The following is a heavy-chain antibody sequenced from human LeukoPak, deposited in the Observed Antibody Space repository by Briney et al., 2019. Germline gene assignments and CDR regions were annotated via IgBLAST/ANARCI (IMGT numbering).Heavy chain of an antibody. CDR3: ARDWWFLDY. Sequence: PGGSLRLSCAASGFTFTTYSMTWVRQAPGRGLEWVARIKEDGSDIHYVDSVKGRFTISRDNARNSLYLQMNSLRAEDTAVYYCARDWWFLDYWGQGTLVTVSS. V-gene: IGHV3-7*05. D-gene: IGHD2-8*02. CDR2: IKEDGSDI. J-gene: IGHJ4*02. CDR1: GFTFTTYS.